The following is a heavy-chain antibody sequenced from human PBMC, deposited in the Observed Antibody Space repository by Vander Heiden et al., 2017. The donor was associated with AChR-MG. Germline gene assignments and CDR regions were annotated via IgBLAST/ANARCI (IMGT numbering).Heavy chain of an antibody. D-gene: IGHD6-19*01. CDR3: ARRDSSSYNWFDP. V-gene: IGHV3-9*01. J-gene: IGHJ5*02. CDR1: GFTFDDYA. CDR2: ISWNSGSI. Sequence: EVQLVESGGGLVQPGRSLRLSCAASGFTFDDYAMHWVRQAPGKGLEWVSGISWNSGSIGYADSVKGRFTISRDNAKNSLYLQMNSLRAEDTALYYCARRDSSSYNWFDPWGQGTLVTVSS.